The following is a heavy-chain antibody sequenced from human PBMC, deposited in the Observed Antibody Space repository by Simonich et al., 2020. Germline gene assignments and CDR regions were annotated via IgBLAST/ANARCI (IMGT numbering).Heavy chain of an antibody. V-gene: IGHV3-21*01. CDR1: GFTFSSYS. Sequence: EVQLVESGGGRVKPGGSLRLSCAASGFTFSSYSMNWVRQAPGKGLEWVSAISSSSSYIYYADSVKGRFTISRDNAKNALYLQMNSLRAEDTAVYYCAREQARGGAFDIWGQGTMVTVSS. CDR3: AREQARGGAFDI. CDR2: ISSSSSYI. D-gene: IGHD3-16*01. J-gene: IGHJ3*02.